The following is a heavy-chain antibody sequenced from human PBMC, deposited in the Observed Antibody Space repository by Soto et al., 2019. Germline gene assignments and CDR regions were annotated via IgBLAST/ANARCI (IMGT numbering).Heavy chain of an antibody. V-gene: IGHV3-33*01. Sequence: GGSLRLSCAASGFTFSSYGMHWVRQAPGKGLEWVAVIWYDGSNKYYADSVKGRFTISRENSKNTLYLQMNSLRAEDTAVYYCAREGYFIYSSAWAHFDYWGQGTLVTVSS. CDR3: AREGYFIYSSAWAHFDY. CDR2: IWYDGSNK. CDR1: GFTFSSYG. D-gene: IGHD6-19*01. J-gene: IGHJ4*02.